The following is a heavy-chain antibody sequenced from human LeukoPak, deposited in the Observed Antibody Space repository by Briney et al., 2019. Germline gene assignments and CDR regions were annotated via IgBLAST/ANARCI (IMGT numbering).Heavy chain of an antibody. CDR2: ISGSGGST. J-gene: IGHJ4*02. Sequence: PGGSLRLSCAASGFTFSSYAMSWVRQAPGKGLEWVSAISGSGGSTYYADSVKGRFTISRDNSKNTLFLQMNSLRAEDTGVYYCARGYCSGGSCSHYFDYWGQGTLVTVSS. D-gene: IGHD2-15*01. CDR1: GFTFSSYA. V-gene: IGHV3-23*01. CDR3: ARGYCSGGSCSHYFDY.